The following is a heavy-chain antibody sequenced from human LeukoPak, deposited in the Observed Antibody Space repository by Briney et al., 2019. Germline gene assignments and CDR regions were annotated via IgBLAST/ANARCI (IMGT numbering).Heavy chain of an antibody. Sequence: ASVKVSCKASGYTFTDYYIHWVRQAPGQGLERMGWINPNSGGTNYAEKFQGRVTMTRGTSISTAYMELSRLRSDDTAVYYCARVSSEPMGATDYWGQGTLVTVSS. V-gene: IGHV1-2*02. CDR2: INPNSGGT. CDR1: GYTFTDYY. J-gene: IGHJ4*02. CDR3: ARVSSEPMGATDY. D-gene: IGHD1-14*01.